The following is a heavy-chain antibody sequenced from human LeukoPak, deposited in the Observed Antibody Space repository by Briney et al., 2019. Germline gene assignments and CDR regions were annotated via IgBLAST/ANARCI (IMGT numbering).Heavy chain of an antibody. CDR2: IYPNNSDS. CDR3: ALSNEAFDTAGYFDY. CDR1: GYTFTNYW. D-gene: IGHD3-9*01. Sequence: GESLKISCKGSGYTFTNYWVGWVRQMPGKGLEWMGTIYPNNSDSRYNPSFRGQVTISVDRSITTAYLLWKSLKASDTAIYYCALSNEAFDTAGYFDYWGQGTLVTVSS. V-gene: IGHV5-51*01. J-gene: IGHJ4*02.